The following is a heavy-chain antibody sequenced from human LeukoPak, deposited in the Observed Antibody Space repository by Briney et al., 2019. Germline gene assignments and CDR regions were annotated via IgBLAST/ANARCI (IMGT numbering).Heavy chain of an antibody. J-gene: IGHJ4*02. V-gene: IGHV3-23*01. CDR1: GFTFTSCT. Sequence: PGGSLRLSCAASGFTFTSCTMSWVRQAPGKGLEWVSDIRGSGDNTYYADSVKGRFPISRDNSKNTLYLQMSSLRAEDTAVYFCAKGGSYRVQPYFDYWGQGALVTVSS. CDR2: IRGSGDNT. D-gene: IGHD1-1*01. CDR3: AKGGSYRVQPYFDY.